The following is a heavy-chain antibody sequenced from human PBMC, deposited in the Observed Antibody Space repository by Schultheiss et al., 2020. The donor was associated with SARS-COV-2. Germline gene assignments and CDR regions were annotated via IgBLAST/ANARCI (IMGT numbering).Heavy chain of an antibody. Sequence: SETLSLTCSVSGGSVSSGPYYWNWIRQPPGKGLEWIGEIYHSGSTNYNPSLKSRVAISVDTSKNQFSLKVNSVTAADTAVYYCARDNLNVPAVQNWFDPWGQGTLVTVSS. J-gene: IGHJ5*02. D-gene: IGHD2-2*01. V-gene: IGHV4-61*01. CDR2: IYHSGST. CDR3: ARDNLNVPAVQNWFDP. CDR1: GGSVSSGPYY.